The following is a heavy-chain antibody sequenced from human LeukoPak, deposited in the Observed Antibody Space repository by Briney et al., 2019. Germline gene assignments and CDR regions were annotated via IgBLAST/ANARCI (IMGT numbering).Heavy chain of an antibody. CDR3: ARSYGDYLFDY. CDR2: ISGSGHTT. J-gene: IGHJ4*02. CDR1: GFTFTSSA. D-gene: IGHD4-17*01. V-gene: IGHV3-23*01. Sequence: GGSLRLSCAASGFTFTSSAMSWVRQAPGKGLEWVSVISGSGHTTDYADSVKGRFTVSRDNSKNTLYLQMNSLRAEDTAVYYCARSYGDYLFDYWGQGTLVTVSS.